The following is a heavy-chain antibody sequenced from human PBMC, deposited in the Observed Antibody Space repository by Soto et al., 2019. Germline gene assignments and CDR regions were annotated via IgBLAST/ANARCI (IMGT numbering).Heavy chain of an antibody. CDR3: AVRNIVVAGRFDP. J-gene: IGHJ5*02. V-gene: IGHV4-59*08. D-gene: IGHD2-15*01. CDR1: GGSISSYY. CDR2: IYYSGST. Sequence: SETLSLTCSVSGGSISSYYWNWIRQPPGKGLEWIGYIYYSGSTNYNPSLKGRVSISVDTSKNQFSLQLRSVTAADTAVYYCAVRNIVVAGRFDPWGQGTLVTVSS.